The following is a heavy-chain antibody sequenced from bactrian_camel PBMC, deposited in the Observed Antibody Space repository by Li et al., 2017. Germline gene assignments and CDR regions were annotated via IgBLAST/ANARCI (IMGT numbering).Heavy chain of an antibody. CDR3: AARGPYCYTKLSVADFTY. J-gene: IGHJ6*01. Sequence: VQLVESGGGSVQAGGSLRLSCVASGFTDGTNCVGWLRQAPGMEREPVAGIYPGAGTTFCADSVKGRFTISQDNAKNTVYLQMNSLKPEDTAMYYCAARGPYCYTKLSVADFTYWGQGTQVTVS. CDR2: IYPGAGTT. CDR1: GFTDGTNC. D-gene: IGHD2*01. V-gene: IGHV3S40*01.